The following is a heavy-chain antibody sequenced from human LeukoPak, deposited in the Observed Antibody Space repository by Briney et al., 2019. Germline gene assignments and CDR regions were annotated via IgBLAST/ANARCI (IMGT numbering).Heavy chain of an antibody. Sequence: ASVKVSGKASGYTFTNYGINWVRQAPGQGLEWMGWISAYNGNTNYAQKLQGRVTMTTDTSTSTAYMELRSLRSDDMAVYYCAREEGATSGDYWGQGTLVTVSS. J-gene: IGHJ4*02. D-gene: IGHD1-26*01. CDR2: ISAYNGNT. CDR3: AREEGATSGDY. CDR1: GYTFTNYG. V-gene: IGHV1-18*03.